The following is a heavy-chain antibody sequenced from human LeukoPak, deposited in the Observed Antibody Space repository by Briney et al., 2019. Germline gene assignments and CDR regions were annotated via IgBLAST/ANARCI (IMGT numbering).Heavy chain of an antibody. D-gene: IGHD2-2*02. CDR1: VYTFTTYG. J-gene: IGHJ4*02. CDR2: ISAYNANT. CDR3: ARVYCSSTSCYRALDN. Sequence: GASVKVSCKASVYTFTTYGISWVRQAPGQGLEWMGWISAYNANTNYAQKLQGRVTMTTDTSTSTAYMELRSLRSDDTAVYYCARVYCSSTSCYRALDNWGQGTLVTGSS. V-gene: IGHV1-18*01.